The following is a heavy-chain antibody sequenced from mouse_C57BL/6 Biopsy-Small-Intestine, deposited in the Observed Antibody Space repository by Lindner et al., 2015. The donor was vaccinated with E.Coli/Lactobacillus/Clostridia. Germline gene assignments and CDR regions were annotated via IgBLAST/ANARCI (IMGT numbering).Heavy chain of an antibody. CDR3: ARSGVYGDY. J-gene: IGHJ2*01. V-gene: IGHV1-81*01. Sequence: VQLQESGAELARPGASVKLSCKASGYTFTSYGISWVKQRPGQGLEWIGVINPGSGGTNYNEKFKGKATLTADKSSSTAYMQLSSLTSEDSAVYFCARSGVYGDYWGQGTTLTVSS. D-gene: IGHD1-1*01. CDR2: INPGSGGT. CDR1: GYTFTSYG.